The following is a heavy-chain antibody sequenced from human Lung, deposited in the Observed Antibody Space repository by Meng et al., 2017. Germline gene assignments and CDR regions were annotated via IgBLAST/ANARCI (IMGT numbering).Heavy chain of an antibody. Sequence: QVQLQEWGAGLFNLSDDPSLTGVVYGGSFSDYYWSWIRQPPGKGLEWIGEINHSGSTNYNPSLESRATISVDTSQNNLSLKLSSVTAADSAVYYCARGPTTMAHDFDYWGQGTLVTVSS. CDR3: ARGPTTMAHDFDY. CDR1: GGSFSDYY. J-gene: IGHJ4*02. CDR2: INHSGST. D-gene: IGHD4-11*01. V-gene: IGHV4-34*01.